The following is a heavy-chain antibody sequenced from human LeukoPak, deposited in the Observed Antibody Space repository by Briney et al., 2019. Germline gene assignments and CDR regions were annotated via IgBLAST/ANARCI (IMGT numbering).Heavy chain of an antibody. CDR2: ISTYNGNT. CDR3: ARAPITVAGSALWY. CDR1: GYTFTSYG. D-gene: IGHD6-19*01. V-gene: IGHV1-18*01. J-gene: IGHJ4*02. Sequence: ASVKVSCKASGYTFTSYGINWLRQVPGQGLEWMGWISTYNGNTNYAQKLQGRVTMTTDTSTSTAYMELRSLRSDDTAVYYCARAPITVAGSALWYWGQGTLVTVSS.